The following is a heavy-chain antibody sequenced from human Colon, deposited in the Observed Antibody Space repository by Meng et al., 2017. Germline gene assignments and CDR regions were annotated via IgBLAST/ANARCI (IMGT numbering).Heavy chain of an antibody. CDR2: IYRSGST. Sequence: QVPLQEAGPGLVKPPGTLSIACVVSGGSRISSNWCTWVRQAPGKGLEWIGEIYRSGSTNYNPSLKSRVTISIDTSKNEFSLKLTSVTAADTALYYCARRVQYSSGYYYFDFWGQGTLVTVSS. CDR1: GGSRISSNW. J-gene: IGHJ4*02. CDR3: ARRVQYSSGYYYFDF. D-gene: IGHD3-22*01. V-gene: IGHV4-4*03.